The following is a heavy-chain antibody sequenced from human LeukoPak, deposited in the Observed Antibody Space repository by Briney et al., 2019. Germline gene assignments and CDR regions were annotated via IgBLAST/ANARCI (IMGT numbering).Heavy chain of an antibody. V-gene: IGHV3-7*01. J-gene: IGHJ4*02. CDR2: IKQDGSEK. CDR1: GFTFSSYW. D-gene: IGHD3-22*01. CDR3: ARDWDDSSGYPFDY. Sequence: GGTLRLSCAASGFTFSSYWMSWVRQAPGKGLEWVANIKQDGSEKYYVDSVKGRFTISRDNAKNSLYLQMNSLRAEDMAVYYCARDWDDSSGYPFDYWGQGTLVTVSS.